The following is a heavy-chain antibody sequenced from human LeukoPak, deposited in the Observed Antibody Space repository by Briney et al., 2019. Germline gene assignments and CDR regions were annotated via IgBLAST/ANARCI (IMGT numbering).Heavy chain of an antibody. J-gene: IGHJ6*03. V-gene: IGHV3-48*04. Sequence: GGSPRLSCAASGFTVSSYSMNWVRQAPGKGLEWVSHIGVSGGSVYADSVKGRFTISRDNAKNSVYLQMNSLRAEDTAVYYCARRSRGLVRVIYYYMDVWGKGTTVTVSS. CDR2: IGVSGGSV. D-gene: IGHD3-10*01. CDR1: GFTVSSYS. CDR3: ARRSRGLVRVIYYYMDV.